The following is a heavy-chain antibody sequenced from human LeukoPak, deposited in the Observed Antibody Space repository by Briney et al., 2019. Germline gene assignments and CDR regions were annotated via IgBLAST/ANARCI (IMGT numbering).Heavy chain of an antibody. D-gene: IGHD1-1*01. Sequence: GGSLRLSCVASGFTFADHAMHWVRRAPGQGLEWVTGINWNNGGIVYAASVKGRFTVSRDNAKNTLYLQMNRLRPEDTAFYYCARDDYNTLGYNFHYWGQGTLVTVSS. J-gene: IGHJ4*02. CDR3: ARDDYNTLGYNFHY. CDR2: INWNNGGI. CDR1: GFTFADHA. V-gene: IGHV3-9*01.